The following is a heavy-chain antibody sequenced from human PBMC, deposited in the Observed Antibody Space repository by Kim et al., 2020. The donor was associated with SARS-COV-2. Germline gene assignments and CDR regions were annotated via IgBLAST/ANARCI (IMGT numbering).Heavy chain of an antibody. V-gene: IGHV3-30*18. CDR3: AKVSEVRCSSTSCYQVDAFDI. D-gene: IGHD2-2*01. CDR2: ISYDGSNK. Sequence: GGSLRLSCAASGFTFSSYGMHWVRQAPGKGLEWVAVISYDGSNKYYADSVKGRFTISRDNSKNTLYLQMNSLRAEDTAVYYCAKVSEVRCSSTSCYQVDAFDIWGQGTMVTVSS. CDR1: GFTFSSYG. J-gene: IGHJ3*02.